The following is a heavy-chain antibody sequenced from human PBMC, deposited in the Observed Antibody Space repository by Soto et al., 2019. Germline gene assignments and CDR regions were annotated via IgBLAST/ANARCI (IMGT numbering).Heavy chain of an antibody. V-gene: IGHV4-31*03. CDR3: ARGTGSSSQATYYFDY. J-gene: IGHJ4*02. CDR2: VYYRGST. CDR1: GGSISSGGYY. Sequence: QVQLQESGPGLVKPSQTLSLTCTVSGGSISSGGYYWSWIRQHPGKGLEWIGYVYYRGSTYYNPSLKSGVTISVDTTKNQFSLKLSSVTAADTAVYYCARGTGSSSQATYYFDYWGQGTLVTVSS. D-gene: IGHD6-13*01.